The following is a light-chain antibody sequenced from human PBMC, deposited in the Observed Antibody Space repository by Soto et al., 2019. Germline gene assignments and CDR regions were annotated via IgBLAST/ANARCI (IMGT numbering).Light chain of an antibody. J-gene: IGKJ2*01. CDR2: GAS. V-gene: IGKV3-15*01. CDR3: QQYNNWPNT. CDR1: QSVSSN. Sequence: EIVMTQSPATLSVSPGERATLSCRASQSVSSNLAWYQQKPGQAPRLLIYGASTRATGIPARFSGSGSGTEFTLTISSLQSEDFAFYYCQQYNNWPNTFGRWTKLEIK.